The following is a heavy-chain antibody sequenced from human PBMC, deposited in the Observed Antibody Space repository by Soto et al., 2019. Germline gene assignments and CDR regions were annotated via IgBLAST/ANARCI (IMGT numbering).Heavy chain of an antibody. Sequence: SETLSLTCTVSGGSIGSYYWSWIRQPPGKGLEWIGYIYHSGSTYYNPSLKSRVTISVDRSKNQFSLKLSSVAAADTAVYYCARGGLDYYDSSAIFDYWGQGTLVTV. J-gene: IGHJ4*02. V-gene: IGHV4-59*12. CDR3: ARGGLDYYDSSAIFDY. D-gene: IGHD3-22*01. CDR2: IYHSGST. CDR1: GGSIGSYY.